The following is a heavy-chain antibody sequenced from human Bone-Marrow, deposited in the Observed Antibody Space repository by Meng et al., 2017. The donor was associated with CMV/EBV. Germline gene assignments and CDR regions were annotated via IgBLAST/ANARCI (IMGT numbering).Heavy chain of an antibody. CDR3: ATGVADFEY. D-gene: IGHD6-19*01. V-gene: IGHV1-8*01. CDR2: MNPNSGNT. Sequence: QVQLGQSGAEWKKPGASVKVSCKASGYTFTSYDINSVRQAAGQGLEWMGWMNPNSGNTDYAQKFQGRVTMTRNISKSTAYMNLSSLRSEDTAVYYCATGVADFEYWGQGTLVTVSS. J-gene: IGHJ4*02. CDR1: GYTFTSYD.